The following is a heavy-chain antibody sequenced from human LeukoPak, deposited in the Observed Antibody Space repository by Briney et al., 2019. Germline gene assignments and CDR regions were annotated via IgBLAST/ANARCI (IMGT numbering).Heavy chain of an antibody. CDR1: GGTFSSYA. Sequence: ASVKVSCKASGGTFSSYAISWVRQATGQGLEWMGWMNPNSGNTGYAQKFQGRVTMTRNTSISTAYMELSSLRSEDTAVYYCARGKSVPFDYWGQGTLVTVSS. V-gene: IGHV1-8*02. CDR3: ARGKSVPFDY. J-gene: IGHJ4*02. CDR2: MNPNSGNT.